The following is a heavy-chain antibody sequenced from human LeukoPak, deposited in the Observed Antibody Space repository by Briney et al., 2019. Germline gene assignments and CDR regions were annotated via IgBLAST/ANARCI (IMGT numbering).Heavy chain of an antibody. CDR2: IYYSGST. D-gene: IGHD1-26*01. CDR3: ARGRPYSGGYHLDY. J-gene: IGHJ4*02. Sequence: SETLSLTCTVSDDSARSDNYYGGWVRQPPGKGLEWIGNIYYSGSTYYNPSLKSRVTMSVDTSKNQFFLKPNSVTAADTAVYYCARGRPYSGGYHLDYWGQGTLVTVSS. V-gene: IGHV4-39*01. CDR1: DDSARSDNYY.